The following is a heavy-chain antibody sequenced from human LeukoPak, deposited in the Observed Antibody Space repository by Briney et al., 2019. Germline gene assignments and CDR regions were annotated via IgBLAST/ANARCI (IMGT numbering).Heavy chain of an antibody. J-gene: IGHJ4*02. CDR3: ASGQWEPFPLLDY. V-gene: IGHV1-24*01. CDR2: FDPEDGET. D-gene: IGHD1-26*01. CDR1: GYTLTELS. Sequence: ASVTVSCKVSGYTLTELSMHWVRQAPGKGLEWMGGFDPEDGETIYAQEFQGRVTMTEDTSTDTAYMELSSLRSEDTAVYYCASGQWEPFPLLDYWGQGALVTVSS.